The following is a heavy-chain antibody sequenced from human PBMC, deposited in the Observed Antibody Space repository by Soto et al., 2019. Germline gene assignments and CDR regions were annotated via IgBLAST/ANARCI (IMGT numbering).Heavy chain of an antibody. CDR1: GFTFSDHY. J-gene: IGHJ3*02. D-gene: IGHD3-3*01. CDR3: AREEANDFWSGYYREDAFDI. CDR2: TRNKANSYTT. V-gene: IGHV3-72*01. Sequence: EVQLVASGGGLVQPGGSLRLSCAASGFTFSDHYMDWVRQAPGKGLEWVGRTRNKANSYTTEYAASVKGRFTISRDDSKNSLYLQMNSLKTEDTAVYYCAREEANDFWSGYYREDAFDIWGQGTMVTVSS.